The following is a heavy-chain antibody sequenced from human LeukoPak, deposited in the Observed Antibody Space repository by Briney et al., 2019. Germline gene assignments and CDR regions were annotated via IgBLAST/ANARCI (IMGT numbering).Heavy chain of an antibody. D-gene: IGHD2-15*01. J-gene: IGHJ4*02. CDR3: ARDFRGGDIVVEFKDHYFDY. V-gene: IGHV4-34*01. Sequence: SETLSLTCAVYGGSFSAYYWSWIRQPPGKGLEWIGEINHSGSTNYNPSLKSRVTISVDASKNQFSLKLNSVTAADTAVYYCARDFRGGDIVVEFKDHYFDYWGQGTLVTVSS. CDR2: INHSGST. CDR1: GGSFSAYY.